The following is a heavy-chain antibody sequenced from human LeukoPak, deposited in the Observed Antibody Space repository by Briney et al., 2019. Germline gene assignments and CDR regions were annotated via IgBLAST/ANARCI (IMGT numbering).Heavy chain of an antibody. V-gene: IGHV4-39*01. D-gene: IGHD3-22*01. CDR3: ATSNYYDSSADDY. CDR1: GGSISSSSYY. CDR2: IYYSGST. Sequence: SETLSLTCTVSGGSISSSSYYWGWIRQPPGKGLEWIGSIYYSGSTYYNPSLKSRVTISVDTSKNQFSLKLSSVTDADTAVYYCATSNYYDSSADDYWGQGTLVTVSS. J-gene: IGHJ4*02.